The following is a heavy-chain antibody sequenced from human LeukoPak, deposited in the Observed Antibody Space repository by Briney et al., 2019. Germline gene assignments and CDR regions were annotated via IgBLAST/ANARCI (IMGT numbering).Heavy chain of an antibody. D-gene: IGHD3-10*01. J-gene: IGHJ6*02. CDR3: ASYYYGSGSYSVGYYYGMDV. CDR1: GGSISSYY. V-gene: IGHV4-59*08. Sequence: SETLSLTCTVSGGSISSYYWSWIRQPPGKGLEWIGYIYYSGSTNYNPSLKSRVTIPVDTSKNQFSLKLSSVTAADTAVYYCASYYYGSGSYSVGYYYGMDVWGQGTTVTVSS. CDR2: IYYSGST.